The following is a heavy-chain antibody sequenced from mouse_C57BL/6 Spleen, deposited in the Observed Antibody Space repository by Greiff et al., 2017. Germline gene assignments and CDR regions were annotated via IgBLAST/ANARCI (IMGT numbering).Heavy chain of an antibody. D-gene: IGHD2-4*01. CDR3: ARVGDYDYTYYYAMDY. Sequence: VQLKESGPGLVKPSQSLSLTCSVTGYSITSGYYWNWIRQFPGNKLEWMGYISYDGSNNYNPSLKNRISITRDTSKNQFFLKLNSVTTEDTATYYCARVGDYDYTYYYAMDYWGQGTSVTVSS. CDR2: ISYDGSN. CDR1: GYSITSGYY. V-gene: IGHV3-6*01. J-gene: IGHJ4*01.